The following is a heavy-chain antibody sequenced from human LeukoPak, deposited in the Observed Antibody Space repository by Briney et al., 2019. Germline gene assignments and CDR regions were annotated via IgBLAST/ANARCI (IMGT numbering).Heavy chain of an antibody. CDR2: INSDGSST. CDR1: GFTFSSYW. J-gene: IGHJ5*02. D-gene: IGHD3-22*01. V-gene: IGHV3-74*01. CDR3: ARDRGYYDSSGYYVNWFDP. Sequence: GGSLRLSCAASGFTFSSYWMHWVRQAPGKGLVWVSRINSDGSSTSYADSVKGRFTISGDNAKNTLYLQMNSLRAEDTAVYYCARDRGYYDSSGYYVNWFDPWGQGTLVTVSS.